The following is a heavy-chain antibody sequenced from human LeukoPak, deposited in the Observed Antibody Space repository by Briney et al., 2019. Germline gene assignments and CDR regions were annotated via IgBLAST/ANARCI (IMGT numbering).Heavy chain of an antibody. CDR3: ARASSRGATTPFDY. CDR1: GYTFTGYY. Sequence: ASVKVSCKASGYTFTGYYMHWVRQAPGQGLEWMGWINPNSGGTNYAQKFQGWVTMTRDTSISTAYMELSRLRSDDTAVYYCARASSRGATTPFDYWGQGTLVTVSS. D-gene: IGHD5-12*01. V-gene: IGHV1-2*04. J-gene: IGHJ4*02. CDR2: INPNSGGT.